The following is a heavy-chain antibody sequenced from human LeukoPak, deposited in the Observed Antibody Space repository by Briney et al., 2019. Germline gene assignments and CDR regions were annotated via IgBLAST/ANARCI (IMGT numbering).Heavy chain of an antibody. V-gene: IGHV3-7*01. J-gene: IGHJ4*02. Sequence: PGGSLRLSCAASGFTFSNYWMGWVRQAPGKGLEWVANIKQDGSEKSYVDSVKGRFTISRDNARNSLYLQMNSLRAEDTAVYYCARIGFSSSWYPGASAYWGQGTLVTVSS. CDR1: GFTFSNYW. D-gene: IGHD6-13*01. CDR2: IKQDGSEK. CDR3: ARIGFSSSWYPGASAY.